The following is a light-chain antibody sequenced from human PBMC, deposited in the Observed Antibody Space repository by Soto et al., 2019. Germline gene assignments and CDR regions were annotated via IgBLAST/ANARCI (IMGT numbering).Light chain of an antibody. V-gene: IGKV1-5*03. CDR1: QSIGNW. J-gene: IGKJ3*01. CDR3: QQYNSYV. Sequence: DVQTTQTPSSLSSSVGDRVILTCRASQSIGNWLAWYQQKPGKAPKLLIYKASSLESGVPTRFSGSGSGTDFTLTISSLQPEDFATYYCQQYNSYVFGPGTKVDI. CDR2: KAS.